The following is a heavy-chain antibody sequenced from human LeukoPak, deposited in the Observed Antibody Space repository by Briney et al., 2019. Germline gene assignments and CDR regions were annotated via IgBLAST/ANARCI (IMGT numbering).Heavy chain of an antibody. CDR2: ISYDGSNK. CDR1: GFTFDDYA. CDR3: ARDELGPAYHRVPAAIRAFDY. V-gene: IGHV3-30-3*01. Sequence: QPGGSLRLSCAASGFTFDDYAMHWDRQAPGKGLEWVAVISYDGSNKYYADSVKGRFTISRDNSKNTLYLQMNSLRAEDTAVYYCARDELGPAYHRVPAAIRAFDYWGQGTLVTVSS. D-gene: IGHD2-2*01. J-gene: IGHJ4*02.